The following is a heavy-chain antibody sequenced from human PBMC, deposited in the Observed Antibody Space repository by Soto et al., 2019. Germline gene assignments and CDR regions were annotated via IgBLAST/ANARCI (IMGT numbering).Heavy chain of an antibody. J-gene: IGHJ4*02. CDR2: MNSDGSST. Sequence: EVQLVESGGGLVQPGGSLRLSCAASGFTFSFYWMHWVRQAPGKGLVWVSRMNSDGSSTNYADSVKGRFSISRDNAKNTLYWQMNSLRDEDTAVYYCARGLGGSGNYGYDYWGPGTLVTVSS. CDR3: ARGLGGSGNYGYDY. CDR1: GFTFSFYW. V-gene: IGHV3-74*01. D-gene: IGHD3-10*01.